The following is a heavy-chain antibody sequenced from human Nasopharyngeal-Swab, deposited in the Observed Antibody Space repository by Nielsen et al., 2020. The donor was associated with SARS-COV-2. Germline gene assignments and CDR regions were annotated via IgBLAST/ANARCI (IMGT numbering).Heavy chain of an antibody. Sequence: ASVKVSCKASGYTFTSYYMHWVRQAPGQGLEWMGIINPSGGSTSYAQKFQGRVTMTRDTSTSTVYMELSRLRSEDTAVYYCARDQASIAAMAYWGQGTLVTVSS. J-gene: IGHJ4*02. CDR1: GYTFTSYY. CDR2: INPSGGST. CDR3: ARDQASIAAMAY. V-gene: IGHV1-46*01. D-gene: IGHD6-13*01.